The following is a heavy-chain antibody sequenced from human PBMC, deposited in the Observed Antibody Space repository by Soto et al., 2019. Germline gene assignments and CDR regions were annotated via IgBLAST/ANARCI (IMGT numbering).Heavy chain of an antibody. V-gene: IGHV1-69*01. CDR2: IIPILDTT. Sequence: QVQVVQSGAEVKKPGSSVRVSCKASGGTSCSYAITWMRQAPGQGLEWMGGIIPILDTTDYAQKFQGRVTFTADESTSTVYMELSSLTSEDTAVYYCASGGTTVNRRFDFWGQGTLVTVSS. J-gene: IGHJ4*02. CDR3: ASGGTTVNRRFDF. D-gene: IGHD4-4*01. CDR1: GGTSCSYA.